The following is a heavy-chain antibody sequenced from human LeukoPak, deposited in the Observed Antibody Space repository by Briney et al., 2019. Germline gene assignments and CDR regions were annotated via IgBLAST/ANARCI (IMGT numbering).Heavy chain of an antibody. CDR2: IYASGST. CDR1: GGSISSYY. V-gene: IGHV4-4*07. D-gene: IGHD6-6*01. Sequence: PSETLSLTCTVSGGSISSYYWSWIQQPAGKGLEWIGRIYASGSTYYNPSLKSRVTMSVDTSKNQFSLRLTTVTAADTAVYYCARDSNLEYSSSRGLGRWGRGTLVTVSS. CDR3: ARDSNLEYSSSRGLGR. J-gene: IGHJ4*02.